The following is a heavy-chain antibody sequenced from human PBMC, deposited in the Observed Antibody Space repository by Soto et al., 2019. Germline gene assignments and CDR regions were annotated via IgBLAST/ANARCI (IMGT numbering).Heavy chain of an antibody. Sequence: PGGSLRLSCAAPGFTFSDYYMSWSRQAPGKGLEWVSYISSSGSTIYYADSVKGRFTISRDNAKNSLYLQMNSLRAEDTAVYYCASDLTPSSWYYYNNQFRSGYWGQGTLVTVSS. CDR2: ISSSGSTI. D-gene: IGHD6-13*01. J-gene: IGHJ4*02. CDR3: ASDLTPSSWYYYNNQFRSGY. CDR1: GFTFSDYY. V-gene: IGHV3-11*01.